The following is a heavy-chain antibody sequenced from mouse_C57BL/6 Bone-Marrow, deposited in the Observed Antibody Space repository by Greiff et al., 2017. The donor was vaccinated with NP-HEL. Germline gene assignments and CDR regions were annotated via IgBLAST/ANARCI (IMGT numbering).Heavy chain of an antibody. V-gene: IGHV1-50*01. CDR1: GYTFTSYW. D-gene: IGHD2-12*01. CDR2: IDPSDSYT. J-gene: IGHJ4*01. CDR3: ARRYPYAMDY. Sequence: QVQLQQPGAELVKPGASVKLSCKASGYTFTSYWMQWVKRRPGQGLEWIGEIDPSDSYTNYNQKFKGKATLTVDTSSSTAYMQLSSLTSEDSAVYYCARRYPYAMDYWGQGTSVTVSS.